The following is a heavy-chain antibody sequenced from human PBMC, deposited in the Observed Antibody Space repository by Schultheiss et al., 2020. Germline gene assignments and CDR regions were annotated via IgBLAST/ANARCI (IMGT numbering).Heavy chain of an antibody. CDR3: ARWELLRYFDY. J-gene: IGHJ4*02. CDR2: IYYSGST. CDR1: GGSISSYY. Sequence: SQTLSLTCTVSGGSISSYYWSWIRQPPGKGLEWIGYIYYSGSTNYNPSLKSRVTISVDTSKNQFSLKLSSVTAADTAVYYCARWELLRYFDYWGQGTLVTVSS. V-gene: IGHV4-59*08. D-gene: IGHD1-26*01.